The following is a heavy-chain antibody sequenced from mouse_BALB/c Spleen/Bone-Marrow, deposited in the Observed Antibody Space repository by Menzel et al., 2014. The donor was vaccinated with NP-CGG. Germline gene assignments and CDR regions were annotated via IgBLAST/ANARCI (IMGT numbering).Heavy chain of an antibody. Sequence: EVMLVESGGGLVQPGGSLRLSCATSGFTFTDYYMSWVRQPPGKALEWLGFIRNKANGYTTEYSASVKGRFTLSRDNSQSILYLQMNTLRAEDSATYYCARDYGNYVRFAYWGQGTLVTVSA. V-gene: IGHV7-3*02. CDR1: GFTFTDYY. J-gene: IGHJ3*01. D-gene: IGHD2-1*01. CDR3: ARDYGNYVRFAY. CDR2: IRNKANGYTT.